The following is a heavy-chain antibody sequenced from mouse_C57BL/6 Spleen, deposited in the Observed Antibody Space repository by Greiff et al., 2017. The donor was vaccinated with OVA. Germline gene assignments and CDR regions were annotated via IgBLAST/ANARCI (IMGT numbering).Heavy chain of an antibody. CDR3: AREDYGSSYLFAY. CDR1: CYTFTRYW. CDR2: IHPNSGST. V-gene: IGHV1-64*01. J-gene: IGHJ3*01. Sequence: QVPLQQPGAELVKPGASVKLSCKASCYTFTRYWVPWVKQRPGQGLEWIGMIHPNSGSTNYNEKFKSKATLTVDKSSSTAYMQLSSLTSEDSAVYYCAREDYGSSYLFAYWGQGTLVTVSA. D-gene: IGHD1-1*01.